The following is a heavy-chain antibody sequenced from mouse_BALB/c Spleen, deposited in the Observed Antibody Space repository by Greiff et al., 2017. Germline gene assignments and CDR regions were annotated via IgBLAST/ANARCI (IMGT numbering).Heavy chain of an antibody. J-gene: IGHJ1*01. CDR2: ISSGGSYT. Sequence: EVMLVESGGDLVKPGGSLKLSCAASGFTFSSYGMSWVRQTPDKRLEWVATISSGGSYTYYPDSVKGRFTISRDNAKNTLYLQMSSLKSEDTAMYYCARQGTVVAKDWYFDVWGAGTTVTVSS. D-gene: IGHD1-1*01. CDR1: GFTFSSYG. CDR3: ARQGTVVAKDWYFDV. V-gene: IGHV5-6*01.